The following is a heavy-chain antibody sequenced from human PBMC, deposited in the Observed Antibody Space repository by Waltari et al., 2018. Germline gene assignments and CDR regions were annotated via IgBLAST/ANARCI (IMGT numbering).Heavy chain of an antibody. D-gene: IGHD6-6*01. V-gene: IGHV4-39*01. J-gene: IGHJ4*02. CDR3: AREYSSSSGRDY. CDR2: IYYSGST. CDR1: GGSISSSSYY. Sequence: QLQLQESGPGLVKPSETLSLTCTVSGGSISSSSYYWGWIRQPPGKGLEWIGSIYYSGSTYYNPALKSRVTISVDTSKNQFSLKLSSVTAADTAVYYCAREYSSSSGRDYWGQGTLVTVSS.